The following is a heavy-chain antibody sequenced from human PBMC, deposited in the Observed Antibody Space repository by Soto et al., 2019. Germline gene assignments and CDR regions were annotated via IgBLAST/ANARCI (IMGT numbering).Heavy chain of an antibody. Sequence: PSETLSLTCTVSGGSISSYYWSWIRQPPGKGLEWIGYIYYSGSTNYNPSLKSRVTISVDTSKNQFSLKLSSVTAADTAVYYCARAPITIFGVAAGWFDPWGQGTLVTVSS. CDR3: ARAPITIFGVAAGWFDP. V-gene: IGHV4-59*08. D-gene: IGHD3-3*01. J-gene: IGHJ5*02. CDR1: GGSISSYY. CDR2: IYYSGST.